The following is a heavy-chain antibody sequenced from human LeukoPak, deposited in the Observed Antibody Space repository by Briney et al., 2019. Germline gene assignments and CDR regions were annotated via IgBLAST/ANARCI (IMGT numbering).Heavy chain of an antibody. CDR1: GGSFSGYY. Sequence: PSETLSLTCAVYGGSFSGYYWSWIRQPPGKGLEWIGEINHSGSTNYNPSLKSRVTISVDTSKNQFSLKLSSVTAADTAVYYCAREYYYGSGSYRVAHYYYYMDVWGKGTTVTVSS. CDR3: AREYYYGSGSYRVAHYYYYMDV. D-gene: IGHD3-10*01. J-gene: IGHJ6*03. V-gene: IGHV4-34*01. CDR2: INHSGST.